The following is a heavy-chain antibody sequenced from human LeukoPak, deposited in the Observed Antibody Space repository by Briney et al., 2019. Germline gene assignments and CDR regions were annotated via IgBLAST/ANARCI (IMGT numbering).Heavy chain of an antibody. D-gene: IGHD2-15*01. V-gene: IGHV1-2*02. Sequence: ASVKVSCKASGYTFTGYYMHLVRQAPGQGLEWMGWINPNSGDTNYAQKFQGRVTMTRDTSISTAYMELSGLRSDDTAVYYCASARWSGRSADFDYWGQGTLVTVSS. J-gene: IGHJ4*02. CDR3: ASARWSGRSADFDY. CDR2: INPNSGDT. CDR1: GYTFTGYY.